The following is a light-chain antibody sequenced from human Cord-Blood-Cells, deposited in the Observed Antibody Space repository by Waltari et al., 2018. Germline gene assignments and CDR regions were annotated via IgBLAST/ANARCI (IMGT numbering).Light chain of an antibody. J-gene: IGLJ2*01. V-gene: IGLV2-14*01. CDR1: SSDDGVYNY. CDR2: EVS. Sequence: QAALTQPASVSGSPGQSITISRTGTSSDDGVYNYVSWYQQHPGKAHTLMIYEVSNRPSGVSNRFSGSKSGNTASLTISGLQAEDEADYYCSSYTSSSTVVFGGGTKLTV. CDR3: SSYTSSSTVV.